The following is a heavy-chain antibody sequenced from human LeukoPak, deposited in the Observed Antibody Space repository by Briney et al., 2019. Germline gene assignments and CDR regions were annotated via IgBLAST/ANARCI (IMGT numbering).Heavy chain of an antibody. Sequence: GGSLRLSCSVSGFTFSTYVMHWVRQAPGKGLEYVSAISRNGDNTYYADSVKGRFTISRDNPKNTLYLQMSSLRADDTAVYYCVRGTGYWGQGTLVTVSS. J-gene: IGHJ4*02. V-gene: IGHV3-64D*06. CDR2: ISRNGDNT. CDR1: GFTFSTYV. CDR3: VRGTGY.